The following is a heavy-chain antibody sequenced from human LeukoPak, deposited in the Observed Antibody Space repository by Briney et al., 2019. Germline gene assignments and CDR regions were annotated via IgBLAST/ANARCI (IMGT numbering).Heavy chain of an antibody. J-gene: IGHJ4*02. D-gene: IGHD1-26*01. V-gene: IGHV3-7*01. CDR1: GFIFSTSW. CDR2: INLDGSEK. Sequence: GGSLRLSCTASGFIFSTSWMTWVRQAPGKGLEWVANINLDGSEKYYVDSVKGRFTISRDNAKNSLYLEMDSLRGEDTAVYYCARDKIVGATRLDYWGQGTLVTV. CDR3: ARDKIVGATRLDY.